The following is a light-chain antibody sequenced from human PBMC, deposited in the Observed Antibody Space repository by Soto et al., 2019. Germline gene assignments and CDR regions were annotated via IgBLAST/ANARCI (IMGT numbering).Light chain of an antibody. CDR2: DAS. Sequence: EIVLTQSPATLSLSPGERATLSCKASQDVNNHLVWYQQKSGQAPRLLIYDASNRATDIPARFSGRGSGTDFTLTISSLEHEDFAVYYCQQRTRWPPTFGQGTRLDIK. J-gene: IGKJ5*01. V-gene: IGKV3-11*01. CDR3: QQRTRWPPT. CDR1: QDVNNH.